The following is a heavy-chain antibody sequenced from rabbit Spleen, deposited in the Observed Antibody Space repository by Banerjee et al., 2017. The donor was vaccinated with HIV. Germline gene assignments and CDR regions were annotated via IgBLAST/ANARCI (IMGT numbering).Heavy chain of an antibody. J-gene: IGHJ4*01. CDR2: IYGDSSGAT. CDR3: ARSDYGGYGDVTYAFDL. Sequence: QSLEESGGDLVKPGASLTLTCTASGFSFSSGYDMCWVRQAPGKGLEWIACIYGDSSGATSYASWAKGRFTISKTSSTTVTLQMTSLTAADTATHFCARSDYGGYGDVTYAFDLWGPGTLVTVS. D-gene: IGHD2-1*01. V-gene: IGHV1S40*01. CDR1: GFSFSSGYD.